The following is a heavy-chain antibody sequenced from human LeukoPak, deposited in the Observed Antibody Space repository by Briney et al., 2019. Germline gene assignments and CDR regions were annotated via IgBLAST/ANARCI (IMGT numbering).Heavy chain of an antibody. Sequence: PSQTLSLTCTVSGGSISSGDYYWSWIRQPPGKGLEWIGYIYYSGSTYYNPSLQSRVSILVDTSKNQFSPKLSSVTAADTAVYYCARGHSLDYWGQGTLVTVSS. D-gene: IGHD5-18*01. CDR2: IYYSGST. V-gene: IGHV4-30-4*01. CDR1: GGSISSGDYY. CDR3: ARGHSLDY. J-gene: IGHJ4*02.